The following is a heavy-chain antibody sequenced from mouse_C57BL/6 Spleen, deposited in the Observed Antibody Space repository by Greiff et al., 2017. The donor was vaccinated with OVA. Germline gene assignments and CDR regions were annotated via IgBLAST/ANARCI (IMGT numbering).Heavy chain of an antibody. J-gene: IGHJ3*01. CDR1: GFAFSSYT. CDR2: ISGGGGNT. CDR3: AREELGRVFAY. D-gene: IGHD4-1*01. Sequence: EVQVVESGGGLVKPGGSLKLSCAASGFAFSSYTMSWVRQTPEKRLEWVATISGGGGNTYYPDSVKGRFTISRDNAKNTLYLQMSSLRSEDTALYYCAREELGRVFAYWGQGTLVTVSA. V-gene: IGHV5-9*01.